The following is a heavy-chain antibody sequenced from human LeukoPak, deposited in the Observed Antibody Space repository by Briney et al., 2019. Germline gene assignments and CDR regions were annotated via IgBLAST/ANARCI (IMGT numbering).Heavy chain of an antibody. CDR1: GFTFTIFG. D-gene: IGHD3-3*01. V-gene: IGHV3-48*01. J-gene: IGHJ3*02. CDR3: ARTYDFGRGPPGDAFDN. CDR2: IDARSGIT. Sequence: PGGSLRLSCAASGFTFTIFGINWVRQAPGKVPGWVSYIDARSGITYYADSVQGRFTISRDNAQESVFLQMNSLRADDTAVYYCARTYDFGRGPPGDAFDNWGPGTLVTVSS.